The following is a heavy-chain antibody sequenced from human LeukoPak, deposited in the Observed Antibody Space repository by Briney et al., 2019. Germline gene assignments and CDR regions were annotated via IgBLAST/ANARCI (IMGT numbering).Heavy chain of an antibody. CDR3: ARGAEMATVSHFDY. J-gene: IGHJ4*02. Sequence: ASVKVSCKASGYTFTGFYIHWVRQAPGQGLEWMGRINSNSGGTVSARKFQGRVTMTRDTSISTAYMELSGLTSDDTAVYYCARGAEMATVSHFDYWGQGTLVTVSS. CDR2: INSNSGGT. V-gene: IGHV1-2*06. CDR1: GYTFTGFY. D-gene: IGHD5-24*01.